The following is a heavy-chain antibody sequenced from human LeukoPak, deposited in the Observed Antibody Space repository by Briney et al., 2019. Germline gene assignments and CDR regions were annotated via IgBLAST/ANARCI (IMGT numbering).Heavy chain of an antibody. J-gene: IGHJ4*02. V-gene: IGHV4-59*01. CDR2: IYYSGST. D-gene: IGHD2-2*01. CDR3: ARANGGPAPFFDC. Sequence: SETLSLTCTVSGGSISSYYWSWIRQPPGKGLEWIGYIYYSGSTNYNPSLKGRVTISVDTSKNQFSLKLSSVTAADTAVYYCARANGGPAPFFDCWGQGTLVTVSS. CDR1: GGSISSYY.